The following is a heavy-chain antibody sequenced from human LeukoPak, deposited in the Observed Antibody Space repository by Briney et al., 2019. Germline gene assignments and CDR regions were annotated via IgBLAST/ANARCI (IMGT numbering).Heavy chain of an antibody. CDR2: TNSDESAT. D-gene: IGHD3-16*02. Sequence: GGSLRLSCAASGFTFSNYWMHWVRQAPGKGLVWVSGTNSDESATVYADSVKGRFTISRDNAKNTLYLQMNSLRAEDTAVYYCARDYLWQPDAFDIWGQGTMVTVSS. CDR3: ARDYLWQPDAFDI. J-gene: IGHJ3*02. V-gene: IGHV3-74*01. CDR1: GFTFSNYW.